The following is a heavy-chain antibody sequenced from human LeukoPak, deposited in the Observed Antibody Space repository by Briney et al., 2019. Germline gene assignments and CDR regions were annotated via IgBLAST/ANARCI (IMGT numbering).Heavy chain of an antibody. CDR2: INNSASA. V-gene: IGHV4-34*01. CDR3: ARRSYKLNRRTNRYLFHY. Sequence: SETLSLTSAVYGESFSDHYWTWIRQPPGKGLEWIGEINNSASANSNPSLKSRVTMSAYTSKNQFSLKLSFVPAADTALYYCARRSYKLNRRTNRYLFHYWRQGTLVTVSS. D-gene: IGHD1-14*01. J-gene: IGHJ4*02. CDR1: GESFSDHY.